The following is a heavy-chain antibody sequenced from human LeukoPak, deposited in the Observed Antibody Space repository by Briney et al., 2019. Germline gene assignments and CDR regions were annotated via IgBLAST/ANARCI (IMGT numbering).Heavy chain of an antibody. V-gene: IGHV3-33*06. CDR3: AKDLRTYCTNGVCYPGYFDY. J-gene: IGHJ4*02. CDR2: IWSDGSNK. D-gene: IGHD2-8*01. CDR1: GFTFSSYG. Sequence: GGSLRLSCAASGFTFSSYGMHWVRQAPGKGLERVAVIWSDGSNKYYADSVKGRFTISRDNSGNTLYLQMNSLRAEDTAVYYCAKDLRTYCTNGVCYPGYFDYWGQGTLVTVSS.